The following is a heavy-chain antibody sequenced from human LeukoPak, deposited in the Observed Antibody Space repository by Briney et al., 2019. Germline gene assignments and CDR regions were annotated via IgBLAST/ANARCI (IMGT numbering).Heavy chain of an antibody. Sequence: SETLSLTCAVYGGSFRGYYWSWIRQPPGKGLEWIGEINHSGSTNYNPSLKSRVTISVDTSKNQFSLKLSSVTAADTAVYYCARVGYCGGDCYSGDYYYYMDVWGKGTTVTVSS. J-gene: IGHJ6*03. D-gene: IGHD2-21*02. V-gene: IGHV4-34*01. CDR1: GGSFRGYY. CDR3: ARVGYCGGDCYSGDYYYYMDV. CDR2: INHSGST.